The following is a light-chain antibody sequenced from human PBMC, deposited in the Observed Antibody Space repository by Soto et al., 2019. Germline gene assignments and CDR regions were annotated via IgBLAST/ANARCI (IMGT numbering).Light chain of an antibody. CDR2: AAS. Sequence: DIQMTQSPSSLSASVGDRVTITCRASQSISSYLNWYQQKPGKAPKLLIYAASSLQSGVPSRFSGSGSGTDFTLTISRLQPEDFANYYCQQSYSTSPITFGQGTRLEIK. CDR3: QQSYSTSPIT. J-gene: IGKJ5*01. CDR1: QSISSY. V-gene: IGKV1-39*01.